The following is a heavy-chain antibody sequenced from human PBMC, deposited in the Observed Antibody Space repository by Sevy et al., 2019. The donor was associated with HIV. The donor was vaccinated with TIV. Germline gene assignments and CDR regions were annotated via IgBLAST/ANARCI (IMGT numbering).Heavy chain of an antibody. Sequence: SETLSLTCAVYGGSFSGYYWSWICQPPGKGLEWIGEINHSGSTNYNPSLKSRVTISVDTSKNQFSLKLSSVTAADTAVYYCARAYLSDFWSGYYDYWGQGTLVTVSS. V-gene: IGHV4-34*01. CDR3: ARAYLSDFWSGYYDY. J-gene: IGHJ4*02. CDR2: INHSGST. D-gene: IGHD3-3*01. CDR1: GGSFSGYY.